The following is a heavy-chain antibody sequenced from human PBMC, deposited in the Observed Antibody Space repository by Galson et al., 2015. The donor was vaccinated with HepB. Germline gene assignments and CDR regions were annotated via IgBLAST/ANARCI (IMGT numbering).Heavy chain of an antibody. CDR3: ARDLKVGAREYYYYGMDV. V-gene: IGHV3-66*01. J-gene: IGHJ6*02. CDR2: IYSGGST. Sequence: SLRLSCAASGFTVSSNYMSWVRQAPGKGLEWVSVIYSGGSTYYADSVKGRFTISRDNSKNTLYLQMNSLRAEDTAVYYCARDLKVGAREYYYYGMDVWGQGTTVTVSS. CDR1: GFTVSSNY. D-gene: IGHD1-26*01.